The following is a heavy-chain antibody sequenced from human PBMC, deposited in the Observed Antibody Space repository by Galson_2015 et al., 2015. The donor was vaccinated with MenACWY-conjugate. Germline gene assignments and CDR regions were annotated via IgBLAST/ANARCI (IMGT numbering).Heavy chain of an antibody. D-gene: IGHD3-10*01. CDR2: IYYTGSA. J-gene: IGHJ6*03. Sequence: ETLSLTCAVSGGSISSYHWSWIRQPPGKGLEWIGYIYYTGSANYNPSLKSRVTISVDTSKNQFSLKLSPVTAADTAVYFCARAPYGSQTNNYYMDVWGKGTTVTVSS. CDR3: ARAPYGSQTNNYYMDV. V-gene: IGHV4-59*01. CDR1: GGSISSYH.